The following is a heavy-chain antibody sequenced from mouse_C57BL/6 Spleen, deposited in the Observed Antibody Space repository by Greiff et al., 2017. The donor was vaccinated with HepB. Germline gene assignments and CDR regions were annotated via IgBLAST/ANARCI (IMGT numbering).Heavy chain of an antibody. CDR2: INPSNGGT. J-gene: IGHJ3*01. V-gene: IGHV1-53*01. Sequence: VKLQQPGTELVKPGASVKLSCKASGYTFTSYWMHWVKQRPGQGLEWIGNINPSNGGTNYNEKFKSKATLTVDKSSSTAYMQLSSLTSEDSAVYYCARSEIYYGNYVWFAYWGQGTLVTVSA. D-gene: IGHD2-1*01. CDR1: GYTFTSYW. CDR3: ARSEIYYGNYVWFAY.